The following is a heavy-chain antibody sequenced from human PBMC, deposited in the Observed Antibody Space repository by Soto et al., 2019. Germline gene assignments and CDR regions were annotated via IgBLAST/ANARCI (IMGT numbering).Heavy chain of an antibody. CDR1: GYTFTGYY. Sequence: EASVKVSCKASGYTFTGYYMHWVRQAPGQGLEWMGWINPNSGGTNYAQKFQGWVTMTRDTSIGTAYMELSRLRSDDTAVYYCARELIAAAGTIYYYYGMDVWGQGTTVTVSS. V-gene: IGHV1-2*04. CDR2: INPNSGGT. CDR3: ARELIAAAGTIYYYYGMDV. J-gene: IGHJ6*02. D-gene: IGHD6-13*01.